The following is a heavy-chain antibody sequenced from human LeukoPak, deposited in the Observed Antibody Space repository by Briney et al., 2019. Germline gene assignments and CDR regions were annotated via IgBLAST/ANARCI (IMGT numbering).Heavy chain of an antibody. D-gene: IGHD1-26*01. CDR2: ISGSGGST. CDR3: AKDEYSGSYLAPDY. CDR1: GFTFSSYA. V-gene: IGHV3-23*01. J-gene: IGHJ4*02. Sequence: GGSLRLSCAASGFTFSSYAMSWVRQAPGKGLEWASAISGSGGSTYYADSVKGRFTISRDNSKNTLYLQMNSLRAEDTAVYYCAKDEYSGSYLAPDYWGQGTLVTVSS.